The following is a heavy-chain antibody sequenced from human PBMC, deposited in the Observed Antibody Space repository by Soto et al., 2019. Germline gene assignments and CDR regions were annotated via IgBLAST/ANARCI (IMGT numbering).Heavy chain of an antibody. J-gene: IGHJ6*02. D-gene: IGHD3-9*01. CDR2: ISWNSGSI. CDR1: GFTFDDYA. V-gene: IGHV3-9*01. Sequence: SLKISCAASGFTFDDYAMHWVRQAPGKGLEWVSGISWNSGSIGYADSVKGRSTISRDNAKNSLYLQMNSLRAEDTALYYCAKGDYDILTGYSRVYYYGMDVWGQGTTGTVSS. CDR3: AKGDYDILTGYSRVYYYGMDV.